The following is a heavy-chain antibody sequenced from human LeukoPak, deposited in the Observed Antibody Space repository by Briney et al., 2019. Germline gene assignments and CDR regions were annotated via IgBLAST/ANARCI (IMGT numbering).Heavy chain of an antibody. CDR3: ARDSMNWFDP. V-gene: IGHV4-39*07. CDR2: IYYSGST. J-gene: IGHJ5*02. CDR1: GGSISSSSYY. D-gene: IGHD2-21*01. Sequence: NPSETLSLTCTVSGGSISSSSYYWGWIRQPPGKGLEWIGSIYYSGSTYYSPSLKSRVTISVDTSKNQFSLKLSSVTAADTAVYYCARDSMNWFDPWGQGTLVTVSS.